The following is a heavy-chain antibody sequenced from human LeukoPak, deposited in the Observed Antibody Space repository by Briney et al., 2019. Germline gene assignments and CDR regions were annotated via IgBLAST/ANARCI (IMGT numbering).Heavy chain of an antibody. Sequence: KTSETLSLTRTVSGGSISSYYWSWIRQPPGKGLEWIGYIYYSGSTNYNPSLKSRVTISVDTSKNQFSLKLSSVTAADTAVYYCARLPGVVDFDSWGQGTLVTVSS. J-gene: IGHJ4*02. CDR2: IYYSGST. CDR1: GGSISSYY. V-gene: IGHV4-59*12. D-gene: IGHD2-21*01. CDR3: ARLPGVVDFDS.